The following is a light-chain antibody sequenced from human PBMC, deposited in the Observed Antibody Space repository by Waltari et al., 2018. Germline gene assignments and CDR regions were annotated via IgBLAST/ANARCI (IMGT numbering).Light chain of an antibody. CDR3: QHHVRLPAT. CDR1: QNIGTY. V-gene: IGKV3-20*01. CDR2: GAS. J-gene: IGKJ1*01. Sequence: IVLTQSPGTLSLSPGGRATLSCRASQNIGTYLAWYQQKPGQAPRLLIYGASNRAAGIPDRFSGSGSGADFSLTISRLEPEDFAVYYCQHHVRLPATFGQGTKVEI.